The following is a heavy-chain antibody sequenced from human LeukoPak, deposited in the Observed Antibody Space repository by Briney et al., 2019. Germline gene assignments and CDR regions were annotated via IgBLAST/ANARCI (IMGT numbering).Heavy chain of an antibody. CDR1: GFNFSSDG. CDR3: AKGAGSSPSYYFDY. D-gene: IGHD6-6*01. Sequence: GSLRLSCTASGFNFSSDGMHWVRQAPGKGLEWVAVISDDGSNKYYADSVKGRFTISRDNSKNTLYLQMNSLRAEDTAVYYCAKGAGSSPSYYFDYWGQGTLVTVSS. V-gene: IGHV3-30*18. CDR2: ISDDGSNK. J-gene: IGHJ4*02.